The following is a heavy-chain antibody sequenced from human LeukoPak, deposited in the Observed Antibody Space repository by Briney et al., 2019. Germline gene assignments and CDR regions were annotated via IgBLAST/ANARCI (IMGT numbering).Heavy chain of an antibody. J-gene: IGHJ4*02. Sequence: SETLSLTCTVSGGSISSSSYYWSWIRQPPGKGLEWIGEINHSGSTNYNPSLKSRVTISVDTPKNQFSLKLSSVTAADTAVYYCARGRRDGYNYGLDYWGQGTLVTVSS. CDR3: ARGRRDGYNYGLDY. V-gene: IGHV4-39*07. D-gene: IGHD5-24*01. CDR2: INHSGST. CDR1: GGSISSSSYY.